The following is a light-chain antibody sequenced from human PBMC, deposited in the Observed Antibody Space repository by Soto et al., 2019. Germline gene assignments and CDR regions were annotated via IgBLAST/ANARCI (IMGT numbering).Light chain of an antibody. CDR3: QQGDSFPLT. J-gene: IGKJ4*01. CDR2: PAS. CDR1: KVIRTW. Sequence: DIQMTQSQSSVSASVGDRVTIPCRASKVIRTWLAWFQQNPGEAPRLLIYPASTLHSGVPPRFSGSGSGTDFTLTISSLQPEDFATYYCQQGDSFPLTFGGGTKVEIK. V-gene: IGKV1-12*01.